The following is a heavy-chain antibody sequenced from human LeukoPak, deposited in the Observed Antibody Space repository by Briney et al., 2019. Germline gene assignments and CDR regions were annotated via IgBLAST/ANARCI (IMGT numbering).Heavy chain of an antibody. CDR3: AKALKRITMIVGADY. D-gene: IGHD3-22*01. V-gene: IGHV3-23*01. CDR1: GFTFSSYA. J-gene: IGHJ4*02. Sequence: GGSLRLSCAASGFTFSSYAMSWVRQAPGKGLEWVSAISGSGGSTYCADSVKGRFTISRDNSKNTLYLQMNSLRAEDTAVYYCAKALKRITMIVGADYWGQGTLVTVSS. CDR2: ISGSGGST.